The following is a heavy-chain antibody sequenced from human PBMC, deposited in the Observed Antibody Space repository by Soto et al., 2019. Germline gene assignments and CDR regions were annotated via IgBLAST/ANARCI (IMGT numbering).Heavy chain of an antibody. J-gene: IGHJ4*02. V-gene: IGHV3-9*01. CDR3: AKDMKWGGMTTIHYFDS. CDR2: ISWNSETI. Sequence: SLRLSCAASGFTVDDYAMHWVRQAPGKGLEWVSGISWNSETIDYADSAKGRFTISRDNAKSSLFLQMNSLRPDDTALYYCAKDMKWGGMTTIHYFDSWGQGTLVTVSS. CDR1: GFTVDDYA. D-gene: IGHD4-17*01.